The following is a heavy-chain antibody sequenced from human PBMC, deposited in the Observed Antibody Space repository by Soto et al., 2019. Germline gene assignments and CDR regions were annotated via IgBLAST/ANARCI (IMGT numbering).Heavy chain of an antibody. Sequence: EVQLVESGGGLVKPGGSLRLSCAASGFTFSNAWMSWVRQAPGKGLEWVGRIKSKTDGGTTDYAAPVKGRFTISTEESKNTLYLQMNSLKTADLAVYYCNTDKSDYRSYSDYWGQGTLVTVSS. J-gene: IGHJ4*02. CDR3: NTDKSDYRSYSDY. V-gene: IGHV3-15*01. CDR2: IKSKTDGGTT. CDR1: GFTFSNAW. D-gene: IGHD4-4*01.